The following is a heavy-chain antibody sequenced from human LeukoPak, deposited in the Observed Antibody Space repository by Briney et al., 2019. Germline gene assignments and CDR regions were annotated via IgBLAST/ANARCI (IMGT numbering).Heavy chain of an antibody. V-gene: IGHV4-39*01. D-gene: IGHD1-26*01. CDR1: GGSISSSSYY. CDR2: IYYSGST. CDR3: ARQLEWELLRGEEFDY. J-gene: IGHJ4*02. Sequence: SETLSLTCTVSGGSISSSSYYWGWIRQPPGKGLEWIRSIYYSGSTYYNPSLKSRVTISVDTSKNQFSLKLSSVTAADTAVYYCARQLEWELLRGEEFDYWGQGTLVTVSS.